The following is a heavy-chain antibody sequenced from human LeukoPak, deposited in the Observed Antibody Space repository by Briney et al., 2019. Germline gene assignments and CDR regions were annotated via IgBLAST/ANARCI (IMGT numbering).Heavy chain of an antibody. V-gene: IGHV4-39*01. J-gene: IGHJ4*02. CDR3: ARRGSENYYVDY. CDR2: ICYTGST. D-gene: IGHD3-10*01. CDR1: GGSIGSSFYC. Sequence: SETLSLTCTVSGGSIGSSFYCWGWIRQPPGKGLEWIGTICYTGSTYYNPSLKSRVTISVDTSKNQFPLKLSSVTAADTAVYYCARRGSENYYVDYWGQGTLVTVSS.